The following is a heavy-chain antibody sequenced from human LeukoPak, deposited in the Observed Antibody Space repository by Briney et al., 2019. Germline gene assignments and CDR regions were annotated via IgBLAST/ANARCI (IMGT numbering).Heavy chain of an antibody. CDR1: GYTFTGYY. Sequence: ASVKVSCKASGYTFTGYYMHWVRQAPGQGLEWMGRINPNSGGTNYAQKFQGRVTTTRDTSTSTVYMELSSLRSEDTAVYYCARSLDYYGSGSYYPLYYFDYWGQGTLVTVSS. D-gene: IGHD3-10*01. CDR2: INPNSGGT. CDR3: ARSLDYYGSGSYYPLYYFDY. V-gene: IGHV1-2*06. J-gene: IGHJ4*02.